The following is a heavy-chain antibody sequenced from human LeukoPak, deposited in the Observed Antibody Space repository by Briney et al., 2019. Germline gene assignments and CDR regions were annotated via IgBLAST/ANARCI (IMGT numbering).Heavy chain of an antibody. V-gene: IGHV1-18*01. Sequence: ASVKVSCKASGYTFRDYPISWVRQAPGQGLEWMGWVAPYRGDTSYAQNLQGRVTMTTDTSTTTAYMELKSLRSDDTAVYYCARAYILLWTGTDYYYYMDVWGNGTTVTVSS. J-gene: IGHJ6*03. CDR3: ARAYILLWTGTDYYYYMDV. CDR1: GYTFRDYP. CDR2: VAPYRGDT. D-gene: IGHD3-10*01.